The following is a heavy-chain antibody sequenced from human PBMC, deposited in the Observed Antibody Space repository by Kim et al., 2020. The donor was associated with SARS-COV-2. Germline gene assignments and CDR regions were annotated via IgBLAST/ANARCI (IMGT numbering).Heavy chain of an antibody. V-gene: IGHV1-24*01. D-gene: IGHD6-13*01. J-gene: IGHJ6*03. CDR3: ATGGIAALCYMDV. Sequence: IYAQKFQGRVTVTEDSSSDTAYMELSSLRSADTAVYYCATGGIAALCYMDVWGKGTTVTVSS.